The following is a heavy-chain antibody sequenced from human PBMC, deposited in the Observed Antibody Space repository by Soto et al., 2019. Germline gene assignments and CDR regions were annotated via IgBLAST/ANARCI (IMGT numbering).Heavy chain of an antibody. CDR1: GGSFSGYY. D-gene: IGHD3-22*01. Sequence: SETLSLTCAVYGGSFSGYYWSWIRQPPGKGLEWIGEINHSGSTNYNPSLKSRVNISVDTSKNQFSLKLSSVTAADTAVYYCAREVYYYDSSGYYVSPYLEYLAQGTLVTVSS. J-gene: IGHJ4*02. V-gene: IGHV4-34*01. CDR3: AREVYYYDSSGYYVSPYLEY. CDR2: INHSGST.